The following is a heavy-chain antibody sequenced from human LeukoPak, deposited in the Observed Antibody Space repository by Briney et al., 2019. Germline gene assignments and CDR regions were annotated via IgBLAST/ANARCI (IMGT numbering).Heavy chain of an antibody. D-gene: IGHD3-10*01. Sequence: GECLRLSCAAYGFTFSSYSMNWVRHAPGKGLEWVSSISRNSIYIYYADSVKGRFTNSRDNAKNLLYLQMNSLRAEDTAVYYCVRRGDYWGQGTLVTVSS. CDR2: ISRNSIYI. CDR1: GFTFSSYS. V-gene: IGHV3-21*01. CDR3: VRRGDY. J-gene: IGHJ4*02.